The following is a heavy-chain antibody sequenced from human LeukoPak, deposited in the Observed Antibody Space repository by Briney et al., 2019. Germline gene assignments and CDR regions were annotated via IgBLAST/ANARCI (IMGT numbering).Heavy chain of an antibody. CDR1: GYTFTGYH. Sequence: AASVKVSCKASGYTFTGYHMHWVRQAPGQGLEWMGWINPKTGGTNYAQKFQGRVTMTRDTSISTVYMELRRLRSDDTAVYYCARVFNVPFYDSGAGGMDVWGQGTTITVSS. D-gene: IGHD3-22*01. CDR3: ARVFNVPFYDSGAGGMDV. J-gene: IGHJ6*02. CDR2: INPKTGGT. V-gene: IGHV1-2*02.